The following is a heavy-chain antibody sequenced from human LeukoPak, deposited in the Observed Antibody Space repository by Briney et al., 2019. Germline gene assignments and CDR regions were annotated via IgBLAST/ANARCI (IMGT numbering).Heavy chain of an antibody. D-gene: IGHD5-24*01. CDR2: INPNSGGT. J-gene: IGHJ4*02. CDR3: ARLSDGYNAY. V-gene: IGHV1-2*02. Sequence: ASVKVSCRASGYTFTNYYIHWVRQAPGQGLEWMGWINPNSGGTNYAQKFQGRVTMTRDTSISTAYMELSRLKSDDTAVFYCARLSDGYNAYWGQGTLVTVSS. CDR1: GYTFTNYY.